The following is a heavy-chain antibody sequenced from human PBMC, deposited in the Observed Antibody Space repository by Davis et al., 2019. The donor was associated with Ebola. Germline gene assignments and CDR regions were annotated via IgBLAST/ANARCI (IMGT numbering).Heavy chain of an antibody. CDR2: ISAYNGNT. D-gene: IGHD3-10*01. CDR1: GYTFSSYG. V-gene: IGHV1-18*01. CDR3: ARVGEFNLWFRELSTHYFDY. J-gene: IGHJ4*02. Sequence: ASVKVSCKASGYTFSSYGISWVRQAPGQGLEWVGWISAYNGNTNYAQKLQDRVTMTTDTSTSTAYMELRSLRSDDTAVYYCARVGEFNLWFRELSTHYFDYWGQGTLVTVSS.